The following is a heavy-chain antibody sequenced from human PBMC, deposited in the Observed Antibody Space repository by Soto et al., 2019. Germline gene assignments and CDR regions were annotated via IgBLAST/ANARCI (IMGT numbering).Heavy chain of an antibody. Sequence: SKTLSLTCTVSGGFMIRYYWSWFRQPPGRGLEWISFIYYAGSTKYNPSHNSRVTISVDTSKHQFSLTVPSVTAADTAVYYCARGRVGTDPFDYSGQSTLVTVSS. J-gene: IGHJ4*02. CDR3: ARGRVGTDPFDY. V-gene: IGHV4-59*08. CDR1: GGFMIRYY. D-gene: IGHD5-12*01. CDR2: IYYAGST.